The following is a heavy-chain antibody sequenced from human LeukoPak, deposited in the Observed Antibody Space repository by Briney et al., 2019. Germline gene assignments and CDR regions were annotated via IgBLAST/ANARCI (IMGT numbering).Heavy chain of an antibody. D-gene: IGHD3-22*01. CDR2: MNPNSGNT. J-gene: IGHJ4*02. CDR1: GYTFTSYD. CDR3: ARGFRDSSGRKPDY. Sequence: ASVKVSCKASGYTFTSYDINWMRQATGQGLEWMGWMNPNSGNTGYAQKFQGRVTMTRNTSINTAYMELSSLRSEDMAVYYCARGFRDSSGRKPDYWGQGTLVTVSS. V-gene: IGHV1-8*01.